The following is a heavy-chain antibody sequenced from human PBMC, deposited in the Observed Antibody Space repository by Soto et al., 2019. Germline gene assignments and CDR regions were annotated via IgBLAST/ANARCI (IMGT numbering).Heavy chain of an antibody. Sequence: EVQLVESGGGLVKPGGSLRLSCAASGFTFSIYSMNWVRQAPGKGLEWVSSISTSSDDIYYADSVKGRFTISRDNAKNXLXXQRNSLRAEDTAVYYCARNSGGWPTFGPYYYGMDVWGQGTTVTVSS. D-gene: IGHD6-25*01. CDR1: GFTFSIYS. CDR2: ISTSSDDI. J-gene: IGHJ6*02. CDR3: ARNSGGWPTFGPYYYGMDV. V-gene: IGHV3-21*01.